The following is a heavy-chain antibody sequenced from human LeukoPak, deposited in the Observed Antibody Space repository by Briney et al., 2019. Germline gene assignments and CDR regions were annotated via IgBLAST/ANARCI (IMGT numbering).Heavy chain of an antibody. CDR3: ARGPGGGKYYDFWSGSYYYGMDV. J-gene: IGHJ6*02. CDR2: MNPNSGNT. V-gene: IGHV1-8*01. D-gene: IGHD3-3*01. CDR1: GYTFTSYD. Sequence: GASVKVPCKASGYTFTSYDINWVRQATGQGLEWMGWMNPNSGNTSYAQKFQGRVTMTRNTSISTAYMELSSLRSEDTAVYYCARGPGGGKYYDFWSGSYYYGMDVWGQGTTVTVSS.